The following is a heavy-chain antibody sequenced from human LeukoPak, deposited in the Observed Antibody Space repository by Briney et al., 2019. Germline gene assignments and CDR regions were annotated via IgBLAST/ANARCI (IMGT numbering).Heavy chain of an antibody. D-gene: IGHD3-3*01. CDR1: GYTFTSYA. Sequence: PRASVKVSCKASGYTFTSYAMHWVRQAPGQRLEWMGWINAGNGNTKYSQELQGRVTITRDTSASTAYMELSSLRSEDMAVYYCARDNYDFWSGLYYFDYWGQGTLVTVSS. CDR3: ARDNYDFWSGLYYFDY. CDR2: INAGNGNT. J-gene: IGHJ4*02. V-gene: IGHV1-3*03.